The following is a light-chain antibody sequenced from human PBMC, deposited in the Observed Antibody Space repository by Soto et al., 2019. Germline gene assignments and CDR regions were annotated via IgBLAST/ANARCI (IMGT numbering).Light chain of an antibody. CDR1: SSNIGAGYE. CDR2: GNI. Sequence: QSVLTQPPSVSGAPGQRVTISCTGSSSNIGAGYEVHWYQQLPGTAPKLLIYGNIYRPSGVPDRFSGYKSGTSVSLAITGLQDEDKGGYRGQAYNSSMSGVVFGGGTKLTVL. J-gene: IGLJ2*01. V-gene: IGLV1-40*01. CDR3: QAYNSSMSGVV.